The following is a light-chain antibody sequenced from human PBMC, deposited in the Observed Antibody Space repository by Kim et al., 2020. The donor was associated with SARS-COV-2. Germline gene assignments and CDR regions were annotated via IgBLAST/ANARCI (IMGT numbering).Light chain of an antibody. CDR1: QSVSSYY. V-gene: IGKV3-20*01. J-gene: IGKJ1*01. Sequence: SPGEIATLSGRASQSVSSYYFAWYQQKPGQAPRLLIYGASSRATGIPDRFSGSGSGTDFTLTISRLEPEDFAVYYCQQYGSSPRTFGHGTKVDIK. CDR2: GAS. CDR3: QQYGSSPRT.